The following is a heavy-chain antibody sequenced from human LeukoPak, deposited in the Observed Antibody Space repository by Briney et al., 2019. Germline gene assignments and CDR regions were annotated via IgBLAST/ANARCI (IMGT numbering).Heavy chain of an antibody. CDR3: ARELASAAFDY. Sequence: GGSLRLSCAASGFTFSVYWMHWVRQAPGRGRGWVSLIKSDGSSAMYADSVKGRFSISRDNAKNTLYLQMNSLRAEDTAVYFCARELASAAFDYWGQGTPVTVSS. V-gene: IGHV3-74*03. CDR2: IKSDGSSA. D-gene: IGHD5-12*01. CDR1: GFTFSVYW. J-gene: IGHJ4*02.